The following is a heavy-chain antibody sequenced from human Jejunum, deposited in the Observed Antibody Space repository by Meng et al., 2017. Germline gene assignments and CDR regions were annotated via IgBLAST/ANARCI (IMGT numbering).Heavy chain of an antibody. V-gene: IGHV3-48*03. CDR1: GFTFSSYE. D-gene: IGHD2-15*01. CDR2: ISSTGRTI. J-gene: IGHJ6*02. Sequence: GESLKISCAASGFTFSSYEMTWVRQAPGKGLEWVSYISSTGRTIYYADSVKGRFTISRDNAKDSLYLQMNSLRAEDTAVYYCARRRYCSGGSCLDYYGMDVWGQETTVTVSS. CDR3: ARRRYCSGGSCLDYYGMDV.